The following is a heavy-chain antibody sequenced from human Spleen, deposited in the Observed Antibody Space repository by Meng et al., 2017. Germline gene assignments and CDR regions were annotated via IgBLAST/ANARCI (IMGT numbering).Heavy chain of an antibody. CDR1: GGSFSDYY. CDR3: ARGIRGDEQYFQH. CDR2: INHSGST. Sequence: QVQLQQWGAGLLKPSETLSLTCVVSGGSFSDYYWSWIRQPPGKGLEWIGEINHSGSTNYNPSLESRATISVDTSQNNLSLKLSSVTAADTAVYYCARGIRGDEQYFQHWGQGTLVTVS. D-gene: IGHD3-10*01. J-gene: IGHJ1*01. V-gene: IGHV4-34*01.